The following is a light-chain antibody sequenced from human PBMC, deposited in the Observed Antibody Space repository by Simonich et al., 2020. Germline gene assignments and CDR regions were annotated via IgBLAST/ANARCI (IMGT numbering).Light chain of an antibody. Sequence: EIVMTQSLATLSVSPGESATLSCRASQSVSSNLAWYHQKPGQAPRFLIYGAYARATCIPARFSGSGSGTEFTLTISSMQSEDFAVYYCQQYNNWPPLTFGGGTKVEIK. CDR2: GAY. V-gene: IGKV3-15*01. CDR1: QSVSSN. J-gene: IGKJ4*01. CDR3: QQYNNWPPLT.